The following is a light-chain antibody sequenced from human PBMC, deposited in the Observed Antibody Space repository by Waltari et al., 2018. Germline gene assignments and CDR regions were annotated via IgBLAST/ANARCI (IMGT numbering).Light chain of an antibody. V-gene: IGLV2-11*01. CDR2: DVS. Sequence: QSALTQPRSVSGSPGQSVTISCTGTSSDVGGYNYVSWYQQHPGKAPKLMIYDVSKRPAGVPDRFLGSKSGNTASLTIAGLQAEDEADYYCCSYAGSYGGVFGGGTKLTVL. J-gene: IGLJ2*01. CDR3: CSYAGSYGGV. CDR1: SSDVGGYNY.